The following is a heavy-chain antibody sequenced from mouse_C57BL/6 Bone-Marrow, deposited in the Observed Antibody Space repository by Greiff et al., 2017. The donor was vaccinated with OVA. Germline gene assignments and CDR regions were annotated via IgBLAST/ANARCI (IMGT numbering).Heavy chain of an antibody. CDR3: ASHAYYSKGYAMDY. CDR1: GFSLTSYG. J-gene: IGHJ4*01. D-gene: IGHD2-5*01. Sequence: VKVEESGPGLVAPSQSLSITCTVSGFSLTSYGVHWVRQPPGKGLEWLVVIWSDGSTTYNSALKSRLSISKDNSKSQVFLKMNSLQTDDTAMYYCASHAYYSKGYAMDYWGQGTSVTVSS. V-gene: IGHV2-6*03. CDR2: IWSDGST.